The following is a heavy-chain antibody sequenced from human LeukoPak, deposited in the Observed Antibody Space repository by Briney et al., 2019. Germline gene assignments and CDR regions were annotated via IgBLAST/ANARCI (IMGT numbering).Heavy chain of an antibody. CDR1: GYTFTSYG. CDR3: ARIRWDMYSSSWERIDY. Sequence: GASVKVSCKASGYTFTSYGISWVRQAPGQGLEWMGWISAYNGNTNYAQKLQGRVTMTTDTSTSTAYMEPRSLRSDDTAVYYCARIRWDMYSSSWERIDYWGQGTLVTVSS. J-gene: IGHJ4*02. D-gene: IGHD6-13*01. CDR2: ISAYNGNT. V-gene: IGHV1-18*01.